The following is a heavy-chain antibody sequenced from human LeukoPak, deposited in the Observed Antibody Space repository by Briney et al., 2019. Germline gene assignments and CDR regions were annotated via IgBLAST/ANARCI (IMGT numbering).Heavy chain of an antibody. D-gene: IGHD3-10*01. V-gene: IGHV1-18*04. CDR3: ARQVASSSTYFSSGSYYSRIDY. CDR1: GYTFTSYG. CDR2: ISAYNGNT. J-gene: IGHJ4*02. Sequence: ASVKVSCKASGYTFTSYGISWVRQAPGQGLEWMGWISAYNGNTNYAQKLQARVTMTTDTSTSTAYMELRSLRSDDTAVYYCARQVASSSTYFSSGSYYSRIDYWGQGTLVTVSS.